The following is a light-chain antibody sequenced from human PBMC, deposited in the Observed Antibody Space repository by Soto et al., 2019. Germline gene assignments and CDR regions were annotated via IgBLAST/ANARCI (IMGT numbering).Light chain of an antibody. CDR3: QQYNDYPLT. Sequence: DIQMTQSPATLSASVGDRVTITCRASQSISSWLAWYQQKPGKAPKLLIYDASSLESGVPSRFSGSASGTEFTLTIRSLQPDDFATYYCQQYNDYPLTFGGGTKVDIK. J-gene: IGKJ4*01. V-gene: IGKV1-5*01. CDR2: DAS. CDR1: QSISSW.